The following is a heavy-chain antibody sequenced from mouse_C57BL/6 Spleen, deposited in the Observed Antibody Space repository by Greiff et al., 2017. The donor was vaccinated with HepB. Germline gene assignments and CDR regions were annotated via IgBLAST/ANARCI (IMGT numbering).Heavy chain of an antibody. V-gene: IGHV1-59*01. CDR3: ARPTYGNYEGMDY. CDR1: GYTFTSYW. J-gene: IGHJ4*01. CDR2: IDPSDSYT. Sequence: QVQLQQPGAELVRPGTSVKLSCKASGYTFTSYWMHWVKQRPGQGLEWIGVIDPSDSYTNYNQKFKGKATLTVDTSSSTAYMQLSSLTSEDSAVYYCARPTYGNYEGMDYWGQGTSVTGSS. D-gene: IGHD2-1*01.